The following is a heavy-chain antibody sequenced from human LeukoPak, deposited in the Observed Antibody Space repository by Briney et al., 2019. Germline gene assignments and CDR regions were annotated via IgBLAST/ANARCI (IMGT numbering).Heavy chain of an antibody. CDR1: GGSINTSTHY. Sequence: SETLSLTCSVSGGSINTSTHYWGWIRQPPGKGLEWIGNIYYSGSTYYNPSLKSRVTISVDTSKNHFSLKVNSVTAADTAMYYCAREPRGHSNFDYWGQGTLVTVSS. J-gene: IGHJ4*02. CDR2: IYYSGST. V-gene: IGHV4-39*07. D-gene: IGHD3/OR15-3a*01. CDR3: AREPRGHSNFDY.